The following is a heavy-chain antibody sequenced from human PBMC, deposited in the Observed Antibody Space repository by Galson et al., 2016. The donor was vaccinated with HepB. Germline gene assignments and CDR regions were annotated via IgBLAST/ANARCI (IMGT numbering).Heavy chain of an antibody. Sequence: ETLSLTCTVSGGSIRSYYWGWIRQPPGKGLEWIGYIYFSGGTNYNPSLKSRVTISRDTSKNQVSLKLSSVTAADTAMYYCARDCTGGTCKFAGYDAFDIWGQGTTVTVSS. CDR1: GGSIRSYY. J-gene: IGHJ3*02. D-gene: IGHD2-8*02. V-gene: IGHV4-59*01. CDR3: ARDCTGGTCKFAGYDAFDI. CDR2: IYFSGGT.